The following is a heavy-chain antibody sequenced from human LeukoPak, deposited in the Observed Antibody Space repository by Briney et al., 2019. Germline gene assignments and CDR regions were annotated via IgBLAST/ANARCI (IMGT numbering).Heavy chain of an antibody. Sequence: GGSLRLSCAASGFTFSSYWMSWVRQAPGKGLEWVANIKQDGSEKYYVDSVKGRFTISRDNAKNTLYLQMNSLRAEDTAVYYCARCVAVAGRDWFDPWGQGTLVTVSS. D-gene: IGHD6-19*01. CDR3: ARCVAVAGRDWFDP. CDR2: IKQDGSEK. V-gene: IGHV3-7*01. J-gene: IGHJ5*02. CDR1: GFTFSSYW.